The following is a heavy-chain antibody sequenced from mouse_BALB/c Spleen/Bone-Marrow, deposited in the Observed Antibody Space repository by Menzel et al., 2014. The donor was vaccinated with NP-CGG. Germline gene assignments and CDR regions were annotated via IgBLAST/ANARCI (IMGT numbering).Heavy chain of an antibody. CDR3: ARGLGLPFYAMDY. J-gene: IGHJ4*01. CDR1: GYTFTDYV. D-gene: IGHD3-1*01. Sequence: VQLQQSGPELVKPGASVKTSCKASGYTFTDYVISWVKQRTGQGLEWIGEIYPGSGSTYYNEKFKGKATLTADKSSNTAYMQLSSLTSEDSAVYFCARGLGLPFYAMDYWGQGTSVTVSS. CDR2: IYPGSGST. V-gene: IGHV1-77*01.